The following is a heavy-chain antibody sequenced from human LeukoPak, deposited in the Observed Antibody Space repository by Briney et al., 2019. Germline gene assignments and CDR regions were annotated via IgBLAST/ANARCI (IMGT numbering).Heavy chain of an antibody. CDR1: GFTSSSYA. V-gene: IGHV3-30-3*01. D-gene: IGHD6-13*01. Sequence: GGSLRLSCAASGFTSSSYAMHWVRQAPGKGLEWVAVISYDGSNKYYADSVKGRFTISRDNSKNTLYLQMNSLRAEDTAVYYCAREGGAAAGTFDYWGQGTLVTVSS. J-gene: IGHJ4*02. CDR2: ISYDGSNK. CDR3: AREGGAAAGTFDY.